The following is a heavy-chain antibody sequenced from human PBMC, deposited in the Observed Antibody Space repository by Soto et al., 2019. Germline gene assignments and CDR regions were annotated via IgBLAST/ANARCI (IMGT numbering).Heavy chain of an antibody. J-gene: IGHJ4*02. V-gene: IGHV3-48*01. CDR2: ISSSSSTI. CDR1: GFTFSSYS. Sequence: GGSLRLSCAASGFTFSSYSMNWVRQAPGKGLEWVSYISSSSSTIYYADSVKGRFTISKDNAKNSLYLQMNSLRAEDTAVYYCARANYYGSPGDFDYWGQGTLVTVSS. D-gene: IGHD3-10*01. CDR3: ARANYYGSPGDFDY.